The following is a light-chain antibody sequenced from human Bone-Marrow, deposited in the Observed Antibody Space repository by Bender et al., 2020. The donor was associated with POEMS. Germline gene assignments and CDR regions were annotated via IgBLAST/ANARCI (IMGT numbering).Light chain of an antibody. Sequence: QSVLTQPPSVSGAPGQRVTIACTGSSSNIGEGYDVHWYQQLPGTAPKLIIYINNQRPSGVPDRFSGSKSGTSASLAISGLQSEDEADYYCAAWEDSLNGWVFGGGTKLTVL. J-gene: IGLJ3*02. CDR2: INN. CDR1: SSNIGEGYD. CDR3: AAWEDSLNGWV. V-gene: IGLV1-44*01.